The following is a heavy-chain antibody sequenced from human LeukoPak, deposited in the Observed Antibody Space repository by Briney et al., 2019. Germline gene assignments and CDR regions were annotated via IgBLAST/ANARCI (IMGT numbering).Heavy chain of an antibody. Sequence: ASVKVSCKASGYTFTGSYMHWVRQAPGQGLEWMGWINPNSGGTNYAQKFQARVTMTSDTSISTAYMELSRLTSDDTAVYFCARETYYSSGNVYNRIDYWGQGTLVTVSS. V-gene: IGHV1-2*02. CDR3: ARETYYSSGNVYNRIDY. J-gene: IGHJ4*02. CDR2: INPNSGGT. CDR1: GYTFTGSY. D-gene: IGHD3-10*01.